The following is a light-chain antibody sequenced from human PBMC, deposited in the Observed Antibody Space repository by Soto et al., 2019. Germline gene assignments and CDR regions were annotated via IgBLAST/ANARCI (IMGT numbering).Light chain of an antibody. CDR2: GES. J-gene: IGKJ5*01. CDR3: QQYNNWPPSIT. V-gene: IGKV3-15*01. Sequence: EIVMTQHPATLSVSPGERATLSCRARQSVSSNLAWYQHNPGQAPRLLIYGESTRATGIPARFRGSGSGTEFTLTISSLQSEDFAVYYCQQYNNWPPSITFGQGTRLEIK. CDR1: QSVSSN.